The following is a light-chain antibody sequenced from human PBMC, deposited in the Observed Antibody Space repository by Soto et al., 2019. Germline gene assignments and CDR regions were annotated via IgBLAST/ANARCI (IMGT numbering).Light chain of an antibody. V-gene: IGKV3-11*01. CDR3: QNGRT. J-gene: IGKJ2*01. CDR1: WNVGSS. CDR2: DAS. Sequence: FVLTQSPANLSLSPGERATLSCRASWNVGSSLAWHQQKPGQAPRLLMYDASKRPTGIPARFSGSGSGTDFTLTISSLEAEDFAVYYCQNGRTFGQGTRLEIK.